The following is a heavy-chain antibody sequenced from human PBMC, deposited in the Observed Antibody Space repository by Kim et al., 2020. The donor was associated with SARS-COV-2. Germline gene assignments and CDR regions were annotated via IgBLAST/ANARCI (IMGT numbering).Heavy chain of an antibody. D-gene: IGHD2-2*01. CDR1: GFPFSRYG. CDR3: ARDGQCTSDSCQFDF. Sequence: GGSLRLSCSASGFPFSRYGMHWVRQAPGKGLEWLAIIYYDRSHIYYADSVKGRFIISRDNSKNMLYLQMNSLTAEDTAVYYCARDGQCTSDSCQFDFWGQGTLVTVSS. V-gene: IGHV3-33*01. CDR2: IYYDRSHI. J-gene: IGHJ4*02.